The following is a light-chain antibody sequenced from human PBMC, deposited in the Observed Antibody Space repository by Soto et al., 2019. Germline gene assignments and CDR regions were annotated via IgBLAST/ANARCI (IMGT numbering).Light chain of an antibody. V-gene: IGKV1-33*01. Sequence: DIQMTHSPSSLSASLGDRVTIACQASQNINNYLNWYQQKPGRAPKLLIYDASNLEAGVPSRFSGSGSGTDFTLTISSLEPEDFAVYYCQQRNNWPLTFGGGTQGGYQ. CDR1: QNINNY. CDR2: DAS. CDR3: QQRNNWPLT. J-gene: IGKJ4*02.